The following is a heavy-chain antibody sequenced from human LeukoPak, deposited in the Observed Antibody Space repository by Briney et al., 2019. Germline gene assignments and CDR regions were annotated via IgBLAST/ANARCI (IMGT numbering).Heavy chain of an antibody. V-gene: IGHV3-30*19. CDR2: ISYDGSNK. Sequence: PGRSLRLSCTASGSTFSNYGMHWVRQAPGKGLEWVAVISYDGSNKYYADSVKGRFTISRDNSKNTLYLQMNSLRAEDTAVYYCVSGFYYDSSGYNYFDYWGQGSLVTVSS. D-gene: IGHD3-22*01. J-gene: IGHJ4*02. CDR3: VSGFYYDSSGYNYFDY. CDR1: GSTFSNYG.